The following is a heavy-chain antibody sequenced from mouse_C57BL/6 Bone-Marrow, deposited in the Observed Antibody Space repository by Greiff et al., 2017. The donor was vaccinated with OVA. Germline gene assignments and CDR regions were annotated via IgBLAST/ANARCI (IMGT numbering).Heavy chain of an antibody. CDR3: TTFSIYYYVFDY. Sequence: EVQLQQSGAELVRPGASVKLSCTASGFNIKDYYMHWVKQRPEQGLEWIGWIDPENGDTEYASKFQGKATITADTSSNTAYLQLSSLTSEDTAVYYCTTFSIYYYVFDYWGQGTTLTVSS. CDR1: GFNIKDYY. CDR2: IDPENGDT. V-gene: IGHV14-4*01. D-gene: IGHD1-1*01. J-gene: IGHJ2*01.